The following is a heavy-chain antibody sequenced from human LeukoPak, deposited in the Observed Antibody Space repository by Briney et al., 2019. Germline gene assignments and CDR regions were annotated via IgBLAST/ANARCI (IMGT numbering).Heavy chain of an antibody. Sequence: PSETLSLTCAGYGGSFSGYYWSWIRQPPGKGLEGSGGINHSGSTNYNPSLKRGVTISVATSKHQCSLKLSSVPAADTAVYYRATRTSRASGSYSRVEGLDYWGQGTLVTVSS. CDR3: ATRTSRASGSYSRVEGLDY. CDR2: INHSGST. D-gene: IGHD1-26*01. CDR1: GGSFSGYY. V-gene: IGHV4-34*01. J-gene: IGHJ4*02.